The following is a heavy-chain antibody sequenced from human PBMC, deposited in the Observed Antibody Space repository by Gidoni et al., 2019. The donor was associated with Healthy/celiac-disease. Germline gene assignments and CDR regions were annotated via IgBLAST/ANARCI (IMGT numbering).Heavy chain of an antibody. D-gene: IGHD6-13*01. J-gene: IGHJ5*02. V-gene: IGHV4-39*01. Sequence: QLQLQESGPGLVKPSETLSLTCTVSGGSISSSSYYWGWLRQPPGQGLEWIGSIYYSGSTYYNPSLKSRVTISVDTSKNQFSLKLSSVTAADTAVYYCARPRQQLEWFDPWGQGTLVTVSS. CDR3: ARPRQQLEWFDP. CDR2: IYYSGST. CDR1: GGSISSSSYY.